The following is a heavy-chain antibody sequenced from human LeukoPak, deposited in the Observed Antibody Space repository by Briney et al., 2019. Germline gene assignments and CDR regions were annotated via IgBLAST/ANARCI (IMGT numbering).Heavy chain of an antibody. CDR2: INPKSGGA. Sequence: ASVKVCCKAYGYTFSDYYMHWVRQAPGQGLEWMGWINPKSGGANFAEKFQGRVTMTRDTSIRTVYMELSRVTYDDTAVYYCARGVGTSWFDPWGQGTLVTVSS. CDR1: GYTFSDYY. CDR3: ARGVGTSWFDP. J-gene: IGHJ5*02. V-gene: IGHV1-2*02. D-gene: IGHD2-2*01.